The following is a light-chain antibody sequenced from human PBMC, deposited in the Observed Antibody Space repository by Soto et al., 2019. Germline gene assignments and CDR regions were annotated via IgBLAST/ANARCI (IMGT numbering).Light chain of an antibody. V-gene: IGLV1-40*01. CDR3: QSYDSNLSEV. CDR2: GSD. J-gene: IGLJ1*01. Sequence: QSLRTQPPSVPSAPGQTVTISCTGSGSNIGAGYGVQWYQQLPGTAPRLLIYGSDDRPSGVPDRFSASVSGNSASLAITGLQTEDEAVYYCQSYDSNLSEVFGPGTKVT. CDR1: GSNIGAGYG.